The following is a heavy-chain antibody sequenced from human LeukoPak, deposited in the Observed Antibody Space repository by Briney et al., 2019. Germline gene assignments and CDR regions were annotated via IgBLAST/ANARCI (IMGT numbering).Heavy chain of an antibody. D-gene: IGHD2-2*01. CDR2: MNPNSGNT. Sequence: GASVKVSCKASGYTFTSYDINWVRQATGQGLEWMGWMNPNSGNTGYAQKFQGRVTITRNTSISTAYMELSSLRSEDTAVYYCARDRGRVEYQLLTDAFDIWGQGTLVTVSS. J-gene: IGHJ3*02. CDR1: GYTFTSYD. V-gene: IGHV1-8*03. CDR3: ARDRGRVEYQLLTDAFDI.